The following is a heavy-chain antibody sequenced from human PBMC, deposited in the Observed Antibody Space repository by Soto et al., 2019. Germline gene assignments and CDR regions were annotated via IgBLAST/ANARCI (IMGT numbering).Heavy chain of an antibody. V-gene: IGHV3-43*01. CDR2: ISWDGGST. CDR1: GFTFDDYT. Sequence: DVQLVESGGVVVQPGGSLRLSCAASGFTFDDYTMHWVRQAPGKGLEWVSLISWDGGSTYYADSVKGRFTISRDNSKNSLYLQMNSLRTEDTALYYCAKDQTDSSGYGMDVWGQGTTVTVSS. CDR3: AKDQTDSSGYGMDV. D-gene: IGHD6-6*01. J-gene: IGHJ6*02.